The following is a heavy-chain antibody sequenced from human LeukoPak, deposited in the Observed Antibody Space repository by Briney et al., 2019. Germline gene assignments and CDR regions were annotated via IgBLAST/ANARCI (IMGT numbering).Heavy chain of an antibody. J-gene: IGHJ4*02. CDR2: IISILGLP. V-gene: IGHV1-69*10. Sequence: SVKVSCKASGGTFSSYAISWVRQAPGQGLEWMGGIISILGLPNYAQKFQGRVTSTADKSTSTAYMELSSLRSEATAVYYCAREDTAMAHPYYYDSSGYYSFDSWGQGTLVTVS. CDR1: GGTFSSYA. CDR3: AREDTAMAHPYYYDSSGYYSFDS. D-gene: IGHD3-22*01.